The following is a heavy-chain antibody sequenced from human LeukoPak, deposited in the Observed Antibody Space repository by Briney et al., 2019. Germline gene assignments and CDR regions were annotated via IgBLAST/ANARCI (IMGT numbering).Heavy chain of an antibody. CDR1: GFTFSDYY. CDR2: ISSSGSTI. D-gene: IGHD2-21*02. V-gene: IGHV3-11*04. J-gene: IGHJ4*02. CDR3: ARELYCGGDCYSGFDY. Sequence: GGSLRLSCAASGFTFSDYYMSWTRQAPGKGLEWVSYISSSGSTIYYADSVKGRFTISRDNAKNSLYLQMNSLRAEDTAVYYCARELYCGGDCYSGFDYWGQGTLVTVSS.